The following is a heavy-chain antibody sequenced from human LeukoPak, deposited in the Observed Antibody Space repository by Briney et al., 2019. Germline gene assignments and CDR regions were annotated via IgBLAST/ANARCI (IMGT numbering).Heavy chain of an antibody. V-gene: IGHV4-59*08. CDR3: ARRGATGAFDI. Sequence: SETLSLTCTVSGGSISSYYWSWIWQPPGKGLEWIGYIYYSGSTNYNPSLKSRVTISVDTSKNQFSLKLSSVTAADTAVYYCARRGATGAFDIWGQGTMVTVSS. J-gene: IGHJ3*02. CDR2: IYYSGST. D-gene: IGHD1-26*01. CDR1: GGSISSYY.